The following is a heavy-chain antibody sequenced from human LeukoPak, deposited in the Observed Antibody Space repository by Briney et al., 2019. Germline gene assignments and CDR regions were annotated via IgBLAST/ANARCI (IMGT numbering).Heavy chain of an antibody. CDR3: AREPDA. Sequence: SETLSLTCTVSGGSISGINYHWGWIRQPPGKGLEWVGNVYHSGSAFYNESLRGRTTISVDTSKNHFSLKLTSVTAADKAVYYCAREPDAWGQGVLVTVSS. V-gene: IGHV4-39*07. CDR2: VYHSGSA. CDR1: GGSISGINYH. J-gene: IGHJ5*02.